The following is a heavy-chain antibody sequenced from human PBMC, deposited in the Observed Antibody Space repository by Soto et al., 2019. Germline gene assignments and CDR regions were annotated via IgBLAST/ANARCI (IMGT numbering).Heavy chain of an antibody. CDR3: TRSGGSYSFGY. V-gene: IGHV3-73*02. CDR2: IRSKTLSYAT. CDR1: GFTLSGSA. D-gene: IGHD1-26*01. J-gene: IGHJ4*02. Sequence: EVQLVESGGGLVQPWESLKLSCAASGFTLSGSAVHWVRQASGKGLEWVGRIRSKTLSYATEYIASVKGRFTMSRDDSNNTAYLQMNGLKTDDTAVYYCTRSGGSYSFGYWGQGTLVTVSS.